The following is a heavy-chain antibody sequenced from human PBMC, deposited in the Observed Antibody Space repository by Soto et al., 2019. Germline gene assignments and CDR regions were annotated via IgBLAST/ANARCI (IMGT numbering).Heavy chain of an antibody. CDR1: GFTFSSYA. J-gene: IGHJ4*02. CDR3: AEESWITGHFDY. Sequence: EVQLLESGGGLVQPGGSLRLSCAASGFTFSSYAMSWVRQAPGKGLEWVSAISGSGGSTYYADSVKGRFTISRDNSKNTLYLQMNSRRAEDTAVYYCAEESWITGHFDYWGQGTLVTVSS. V-gene: IGHV3-23*01. CDR2: ISGSGGST. D-gene: IGHD3-16*01.